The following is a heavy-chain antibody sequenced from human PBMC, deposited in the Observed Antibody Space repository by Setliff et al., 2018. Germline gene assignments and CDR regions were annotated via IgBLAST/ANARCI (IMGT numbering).Heavy chain of an antibody. Sequence: PSETLSLTCAVYGGSFSAYYWSWVRQPPGKGLEWIGEINHSGRTTYNPSLKSRVTISVDTSKNQFSLKLSSVTAADAALYYCAGATGVTYTWYFEHWGQGSLVTVSS. D-gene: IGHD2-21*02. V-gene: IGHV4-34*01. CDR2: INHSGRT. J-gene: IGHJ1*01. CDR1: GGSFSAYY. CDR3: AGATGVTYTWYFEH.